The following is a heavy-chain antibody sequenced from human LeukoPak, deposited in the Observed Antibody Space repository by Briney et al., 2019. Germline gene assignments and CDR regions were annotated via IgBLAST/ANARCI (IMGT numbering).Heavy chain of an antibody. J-gene: IGHJ4*02. CDR3: ARDSPPYTGFAGGAFDF. D-gene: IGHD1-26*01. CDR1: GGSFNGYY. Sequence: SPLETLSLTCAVYGGSFNGYYWSWIRQPPGKGLEWIGEINHSGSTNYSPSLKGRVTISRDMSKNQFYLKLNSVTAADTAIYYCARDSPPYTGFAGGAFDFWGLGTLVTVSS. CDR2: INHSGST. V-gene: IGHV4-34*01.